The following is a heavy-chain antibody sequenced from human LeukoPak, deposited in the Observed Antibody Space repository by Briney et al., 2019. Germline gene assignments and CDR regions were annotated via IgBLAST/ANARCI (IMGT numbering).Heavy chain of an antibody. CDR3: AKWGDYDVLTGYYVSDY. D-gene: IGHD3-9*01. Sequence: GASLRLSCAVSGCTFSNYAMSWVRQAPGKGLDWVSAITGSGGNTYYADSVKGRFTISRDNSKNTLYLQMNSLRAEDTAVYYCAKWGDYDVLTGYYVSDYWGQGALVTVSS. CDR2: ITGSGGNT. V-gene: IGHV3-23*01. J-gene: IGHJ4*02. CDR1: GCTFSNYA.